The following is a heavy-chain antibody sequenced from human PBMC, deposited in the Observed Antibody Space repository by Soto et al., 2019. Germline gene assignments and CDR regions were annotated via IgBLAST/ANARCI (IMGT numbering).Heavy chain of an antibody. CDR1: GFTLSSYW. V-gene: IGHV3-74*03. CDR2: NSIDGTIT. J-gene: IGHJ5*02. CDR3: VSLAQHH. Sequence: EVQLVESGGGLVQPGGSLRLSCAASGFTLSSYWIHWVRQAPGKGLVWVSRNSIDGTITAYADSVKGRFTISRDNAKNTLYLQMNSLRAEDTAVYYCVSLAQHHWGQGPLVTVSS.